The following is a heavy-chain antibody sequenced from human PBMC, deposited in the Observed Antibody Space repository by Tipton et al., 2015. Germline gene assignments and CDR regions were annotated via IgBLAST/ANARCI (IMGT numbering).Heavy chain of an antibody. J-gene: IGHJ4*02. CDR3: ARDGYNSNYFDY. CDR2: TFYTGST. V-gene: IGHV4-31*02. CDR1: GGAITSDGFY. Sequence: LRLSCTVSGGAITSDGFYWSWIRQHPGKGLEWIGYTFYTGSTYYNPSLKSRATLSVDTSKNQFSLKLSSVTAADTAVYYCARDGYNSNYFDYWGQGTLVTVSS. D-gene: IGHD5-24*01.